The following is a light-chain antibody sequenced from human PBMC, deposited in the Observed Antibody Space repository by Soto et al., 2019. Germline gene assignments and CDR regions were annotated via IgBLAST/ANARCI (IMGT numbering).Light chain of an antibody. Sequence: QSALTQPPSASGSPGQSVTISCTGTSSDVGGHNYVSWYQQYPGKAPKLMIYEVSKRPSGVPDRFSGSKSVNTASLTVSGLQAEDEADYYCSSYAGSTNLIFGGGTKVTV. J-gene: IGLJ2*01. CDR3: SSYAGSTNLI. CDR2: EVS. CDR1: SSDVGGHNY. V-gene: IGLV2-8*01.